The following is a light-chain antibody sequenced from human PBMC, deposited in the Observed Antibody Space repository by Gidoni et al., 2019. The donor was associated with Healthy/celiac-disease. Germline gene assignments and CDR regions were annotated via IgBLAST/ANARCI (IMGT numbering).Light chain of an antibody. CDR3: QQYDSTPPT. J-gene: IGKJ5*01. V-gene: IGKV4-1*01. CDR1: QSVLYSSNNKNY. CDR2: WAS. Sequence: IVMTQSPDSLAVYLGERATINCKSSQSVLYSSNNKNYLTWYQQKPGQPPKLLIYWASTRESGVPDRFSGSGSGTDFTLTISSLQAEDVAVYYCQQYDSTPPTFGQGTRLEIK.